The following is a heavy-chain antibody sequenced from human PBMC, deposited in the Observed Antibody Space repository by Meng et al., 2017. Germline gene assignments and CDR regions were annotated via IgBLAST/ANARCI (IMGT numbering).Heavy chain of an antibody. CDR2: ISADNGNT. J-gene: IGHJ4*02. V-gene: IGHV1-18*04. Sequence: QVQLVLFVTQVNKPGAPVKGSCKASRYTFTSYGHSLARQAPGQWHEWIGWISADNGNTNYSQKLQGRVTMTTDTSTSTAYMELRSLSSDDTAVYYCARAGIAVAGPDYWGQGTLVTVSS. CDR1: RYTFTSYG. CDR3: ARAGIAVAGPDY. D-gene: IGHD6-19*01.